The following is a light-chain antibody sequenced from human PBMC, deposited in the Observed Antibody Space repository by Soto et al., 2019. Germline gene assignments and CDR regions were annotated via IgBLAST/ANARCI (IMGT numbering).Light chain of an antibody. Sequence: QSVLTQPPSVSGAPGQRVTISCTGSSSNIGAGYDVHWYQQLPGTAPKLLIYGNSNRPSGVPDRFSGSKSGTSASLAITGLLAADVADYYCRSYESGLSGSVFGAGTKLTVL. CDR2: GNS. CDR3: RSYESGLSGSV. CDR1: SSNIGAGYD. V-gene: IGLV1-40*01. J-gene: IGLJ3*02.